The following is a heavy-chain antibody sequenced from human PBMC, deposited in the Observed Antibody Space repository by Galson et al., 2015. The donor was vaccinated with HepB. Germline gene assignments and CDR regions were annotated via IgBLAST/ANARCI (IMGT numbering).Heavy chain of an antibody. V-gene: IGHV3-23*01. CDR2: ISGSGGST. Sequence: SLRLSCAASGFTFSNYAMSWVRQAPGKGLEWVSAISGSGGSTYYADSVKGRFTISRDNSKNTLYLQMNSLRAEDTAVYYCAKALNVYYYYMDVWGKGTTVTVSS. CDR1: GFTFSNYA. CDR3: AKALNVYYYYMDV. J-gene: IGHJ6*03.